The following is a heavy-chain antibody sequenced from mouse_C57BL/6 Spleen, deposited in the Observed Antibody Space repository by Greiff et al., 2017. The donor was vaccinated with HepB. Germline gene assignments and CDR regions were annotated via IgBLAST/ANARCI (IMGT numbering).Heavy chain of an antibody. V-gene: IGHV1-55*01. CDR2: IYPGSGST. J-gene: IGHJ1*03. Sequence: QVQLKQPGAELVKPGASVKMSCKASGYTFTSYWITWVKQRPGQGLEWIGDIYPGSGSTNYNEKFKSKATLTVDTSSSTAYMQLSSLTSEDSAVYYCARSPITTVVANWYFDVWGTGTTVTVSS. CDR3: ARSPITTVVANWYFDV. CDR1: GYTFTSYW. D-gene: IGHD1-1*01.